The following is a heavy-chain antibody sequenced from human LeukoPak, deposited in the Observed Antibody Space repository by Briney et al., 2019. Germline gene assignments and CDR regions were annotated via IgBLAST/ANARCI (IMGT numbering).Heavy chain of an antibody. CDR1: GGSFSDYY. V-gene: IGHV4-59*01. Sequence: SETLSLTCTVSGGSFSDYYWTWIRQSPGKGLEWIGYIWSTNYNPSLKSRVTISVDTSKRHFSLTLSSVTEADTAVYYCARTRRHYYGSGKNLTPWPAGLDVWGQGTTVIVS. CDR3: ARTRRHYYGSGKNLTPWPAGLDV. CDR2: IWST. D-gene: IGHD3-10*01. J-gene: IGHJ6*02.